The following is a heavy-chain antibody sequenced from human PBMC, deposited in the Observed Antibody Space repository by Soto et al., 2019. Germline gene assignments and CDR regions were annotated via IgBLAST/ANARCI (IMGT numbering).Heavy chain of an antibody. J-gene: IGHJ4*02. V-gene: IGHV3-30*03. CDR1: DFDFSSYG. D-gene: IGHD3-10*01. CDR2: SSYDGRET. Sequence: GGSLRLSCAASDFDFSSYGIHWVRQAPGKGLEWVADSSYDGRETFYADSAKGRFTVSKEMSKNTAFLQMKALRHEDTAVYFCARDSGWRILNFHXWGQGTPVTVSX. CDR3: ARDSGWRILNFHX.